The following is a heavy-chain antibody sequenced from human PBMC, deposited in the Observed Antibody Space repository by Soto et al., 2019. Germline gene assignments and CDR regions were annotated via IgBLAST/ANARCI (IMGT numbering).Heavy chain of an antibody. Sequence: GESLKSSGKASRYPFTDHRIGLVPPMPGKGLEWMGIIYPGDSDTTYSPSFQGQVTISADKSLSAAYLEWSSLKASDTAMYYCAKESYGSVDSWGQGPLVTVSS. D-gene: IGHD3-10*01. CDR3: AKESYGSVDS. CDR2: IYPGDSDT. J-gene: IGHJ4*02. V-gene: IGHV5-51*01. CDR1: RYPFTDHR.